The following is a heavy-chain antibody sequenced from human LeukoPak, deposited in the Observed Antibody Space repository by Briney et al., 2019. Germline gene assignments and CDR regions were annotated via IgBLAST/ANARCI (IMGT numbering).Heavy chain of an antibody. D-gene: IGHD3-10*01. CDR3: ARAGSGSYPLGGYFDY. V-gene: IGHV3-74*01. Sequence: AGGSLRLSCAASGFTFSSYWMHWVRHAPGKGLVRVSRINSDGSSTSYADSVKGRFTISRDNAKNTLYLQMNSLRAEDTAVYYCARAGSGSYPLGGYFDYWGQGTLVTVSS. J-gene: IGHJ4*02. CDR2: INSDGSST. CDR1: GFTFSSYW.